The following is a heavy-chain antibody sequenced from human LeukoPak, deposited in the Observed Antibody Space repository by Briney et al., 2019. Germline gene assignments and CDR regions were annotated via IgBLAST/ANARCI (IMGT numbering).Heavy chain of an antibody. V-gene: IGHV3-33*08. CDR1: GFTLSRFG. CDR2: IWFDGSST. J-gene: IGHJ4*01. D-gene: IGHD2-21*02. Sequence: PGGSLRLSCAASGFTLSRFGMHWLRQAPGKGLEWEAVIWFDGSSTYYADSVKGRFTISRDNSKNILYLQMNSLRVEDTGVYFCARDSAHYCGCDFYFDYWGHGTLVTVSS. CDR3: ARDSAHYCGCDFYFDY.